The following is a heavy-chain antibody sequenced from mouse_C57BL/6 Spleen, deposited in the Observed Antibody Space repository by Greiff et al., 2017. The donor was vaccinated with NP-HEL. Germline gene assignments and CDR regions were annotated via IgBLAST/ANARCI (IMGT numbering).Heavy chain of an antibody. J-gene: IGHJ2*01. D-gene: IGHD1-1*01. V-gene: IGHV5-15*01. CDR1: GFTFSDYG. Sequence: EVMLVESGGGLVQPGGSLKLSCAASGFTFSDYGMAWVRQAPRKGPEWVAFISNLAYSIYYADTVTGRFTISRENAKNTLYLEMSSLRSEDTAMYYCARQGYGSSLYYLDYWGQGTTLTVSS. CDR3: ARQGYGSSLYYLDY. CDR2: ISNLAYSI.